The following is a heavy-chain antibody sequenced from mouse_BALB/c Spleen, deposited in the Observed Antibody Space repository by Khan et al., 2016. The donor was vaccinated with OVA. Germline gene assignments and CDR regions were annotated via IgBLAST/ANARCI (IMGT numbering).Heavy chain of an antibody. CDR1: GLNIKDIY. J-gene: IGHJ2*03. CDR2: IDLPNCNT. CDR3: ARMARK. V-gene: IGHV14-3*02. Sequence: HVKQSGAELVKSGATVKLSFTASGLNIKDIYMHLLKQWPEQGLELIGRIDLPNCNTKYYPKFQGTATITSDTSSMRAFLLPSSLTFEDTAVYYCARMARKWGQGTSVTVSS.